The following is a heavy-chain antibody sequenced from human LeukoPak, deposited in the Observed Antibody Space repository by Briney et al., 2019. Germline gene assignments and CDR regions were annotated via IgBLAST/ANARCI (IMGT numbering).Heavy chain of an antibody. V-gene: IGHV3-30*02. CDR2: IRYDGSNK. Sequence: GGSLRLSCAASGFTFSSYGMHWVRQAPGKGLEWVAFIRYDGSNKYYADSVKGRFTISRDNSKNTLYLQMNSLRAEDTAVYYCAKPFGYGGPQKGAFDIWGQGTMVTVSS. CDR1: GFTFSSYG. J-gene: IGHJ3*02. D-gene: IGHD4/OR15-4a*01. CDR3: AKPFGYGGPQKGAFDI.